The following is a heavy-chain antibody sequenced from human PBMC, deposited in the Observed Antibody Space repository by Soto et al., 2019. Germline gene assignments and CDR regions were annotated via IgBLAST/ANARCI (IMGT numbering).Heavy chain of an antibody. CDR3: ARGAPGDY. Sequence: SETLSLTCAAYGGSFSGYYWSWIRQPPGKGLEWIGEINHSGSTNYNPSLKSRVTISVDTSKNQFSLKLSSVTAADTAVYYCARGAPGDYWGQGTLVTVSS. J-gene: IGHJ4*02. CDR1: GGSFSGYY. CDR2: INHSGST. V-gene: IGHV4-34*01.